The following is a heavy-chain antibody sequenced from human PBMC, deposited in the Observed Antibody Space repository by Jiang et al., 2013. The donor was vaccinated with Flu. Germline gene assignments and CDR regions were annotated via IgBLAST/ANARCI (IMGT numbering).Heavy chain of an antibody. V-gene: IGHV4-59*01. J-gene: IGHJ4*02. CDR3: ATLDRKGDSGGYYSDY. D-gene: IGHD3-22*01. CDR1: GASISSYY. CDR2: SHHSGRT. Sequence: GPGLVKPSETLSLNCTVSGASISSYYWGWIRQPPGKGLEWIGFSHHSGRTSYNPSLKSRLTMLVDTSKNQFSLKLSSVTAADTAVYFCATLDRKGDSGGYYSDYWGQGTLVTVSS.